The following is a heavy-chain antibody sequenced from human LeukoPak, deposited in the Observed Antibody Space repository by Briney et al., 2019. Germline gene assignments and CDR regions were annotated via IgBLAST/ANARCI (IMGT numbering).Heavy chain of an antibody. CDR3: AGPFYDSSGYYDPWYFDL. CDR1: GGTFSSYA. D-gene: IGHD3-22*01. J-gene: IGHJ2*01. V-gene: IGHV1-69*13. Sequence: ASVKVSCKASGGTFSSYAISWVRQAPGQGLEWMGGIIPIFGTANYAQKFQGRVTITADESTSTAYMELSSLRSEDTAVYYCAGPFYDSSGYYDPWYFDLWGRGTLVTVSS. CDR2: IIPIFGTA.